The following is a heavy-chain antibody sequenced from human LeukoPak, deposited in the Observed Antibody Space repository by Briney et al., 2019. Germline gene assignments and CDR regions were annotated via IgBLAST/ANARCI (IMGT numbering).Heavy chain of an antibody. D-gene: IGHD5-18*01. V-gene: IGHV1-8*01. CDR2: MNPNSGNT. CDR1: GYTFTSYD. J-gene: IGHJ3*02. Sequence: ASVKVSCKASGYTFTSYDINWVRQATGQGLEWMGWMNPNSGNTGYAQKFQGRVTMTRNTSISTAYKELSSLRSEDTAVYYCAGGYSYGYLYAFDIWGQGTMVTVSS. CDR3: AGGYSYGYLYAFDI.